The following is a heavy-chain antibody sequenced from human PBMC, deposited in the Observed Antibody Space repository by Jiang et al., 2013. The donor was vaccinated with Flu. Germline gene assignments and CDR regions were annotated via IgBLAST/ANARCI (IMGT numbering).Heavy chain of an antibody. V-gene: IGHV4-39*07. J-gene: IGHJ4*02. CDR3: ARGGSSLFDY. Sequence: TISVDTSKNQFSLKLSSVTAADTAVYYCARGGSSLFDYWGQGTLVTVSS. D-gene: IGHD6-6*01.